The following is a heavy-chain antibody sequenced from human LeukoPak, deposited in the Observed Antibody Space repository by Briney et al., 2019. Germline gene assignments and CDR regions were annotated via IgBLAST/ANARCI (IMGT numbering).Heavy chain of an antibody. CDR1: GFTFSSYG. J-gene: IGHJ6*02. CDR2: IWYDGSNK. D-gene: IGHD3-22*01. V-gene: IGHV3-33*01. CDR3: ARDAYYYDSSGWGASYYGMDV. Sequence: GRSLRLSCAASGFTFSSYGMPWVRQAPGKGLEWVAGIWYDGSNKYDADSVKGRFTISRDNSKNTLYLQMTSLRAEDTAVYSCARDAYYYDSSGWGASYYGMDVWGQGTTVTVSS.